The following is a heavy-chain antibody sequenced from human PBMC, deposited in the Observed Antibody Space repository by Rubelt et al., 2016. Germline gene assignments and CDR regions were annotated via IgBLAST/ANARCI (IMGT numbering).Heavy chain of an antibody. J-gene: IGHJ4*02. CDR2: LYNSVNT. CDR1: GGSISDYY. Sequence: QVQLRESGPGLVKPSETLSLTCTVSGGSISDYYWSWVRQPAGKGLEWIGRLYNSVNTDYNPSLKSRVTMSVDTSKNQFSLKLKSVPAADTAVYYCARELVETAMTKIDYLGQGTLVTVSS. V-gene: IGHV4-4*07. CDR3: ARELVETAMTKIDY. D-gene: IGHD5-18*01.